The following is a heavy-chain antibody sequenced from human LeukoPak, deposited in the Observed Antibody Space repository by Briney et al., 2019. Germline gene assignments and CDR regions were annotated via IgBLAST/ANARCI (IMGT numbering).Heavy chain of an antibody. V-gene: IGHV3-23*01. J-gene: IGHJ4*02. CDR3: AKDPYRASSGLVDY. D-gene: IGHD5-12*01. Sequence: GGSLRLSCAASGFIFSSYAMTWVRQAPGKGLEWVSAISGSGGSTYYADSVKGRFTISRDNSKKTLYLQMNSLRAEDTAVYYCAKDPYRASSGLVDYWGQGTLVTVSS. CDR1: GFIFSSYA. CDR2: ISGSGGST.